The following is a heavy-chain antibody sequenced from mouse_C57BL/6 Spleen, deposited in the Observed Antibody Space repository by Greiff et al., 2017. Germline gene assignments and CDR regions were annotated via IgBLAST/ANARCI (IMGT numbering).Heavy chain of an antibody. D-gene: IGHD1-1*01. CDR1: GYTFTDYY. CDR3: ARSPIYYGSSLFDY. CDR2: INPYNGGT. Sequence: EVKLQESGPVLVKPGASVKMSCKASGYTFTDYYMNWVKQSHGKSLEWIGVINPYNGGTSYNQKFKGKATLTVDKSSSTAYMELNSLTSEDSAVYYCARSPIYYGSSLFDYWGQGTTLTVSS. V-gene: IGHV1-19*01. J-gene: IGHJ2*01.